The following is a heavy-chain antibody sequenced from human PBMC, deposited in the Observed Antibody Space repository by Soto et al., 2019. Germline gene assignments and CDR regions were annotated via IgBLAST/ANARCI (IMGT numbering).Heavy chain of an antibody. D-gene: IGHD6-6*01. V-gene: IGHV5-10-1*01. CDR2: IDPSDSYT. CDR3: ARRWFSSSSPMWFDP. Sequence: GESLKISCKGSGYSFTSYWISWVRQMPGKGLEWMGRIDPSDSYTNYSPSFQGHVTISADKSVSTAYLQWSSLKASDTAMYYCARRWFSSSSPMWFDPWGQGTLVTVSS. CDR1: GYSFTSYW. J-gene: IGHJ5*02.